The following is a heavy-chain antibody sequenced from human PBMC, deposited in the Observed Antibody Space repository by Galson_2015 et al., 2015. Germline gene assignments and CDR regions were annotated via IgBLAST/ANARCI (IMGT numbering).Heavy chain of an antibody. CDR3: ARSVSIVGATLVYALFDY. Sequence: SVKVSCKASGYTFTSYAMHWVRLAPGQRLEWMGWINAGNGNTKYSRKFQGRVTITRDTSASTAYVELSSLRSEDTAVYYCARSVSIVGATLVYALFDYWGQGTLVTVSS. V-gene: IGHV1-3*01. D-gene: IGHD1-26*01. CDR1: GYTFTSYA. J-gene: IGHJ4*02. CDR2: INAGNGNT.